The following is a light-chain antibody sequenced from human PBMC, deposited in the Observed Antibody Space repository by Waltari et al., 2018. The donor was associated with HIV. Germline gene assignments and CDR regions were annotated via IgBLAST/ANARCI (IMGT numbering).Light chain of an antibody. Sequence: QSALTQPASVSGSPVQSITISCTGTSSNIGSYNLVSWYQQHPGKAPKLMVYEVNKRPSGISNRFSGSKSGNTASLTISGLQAEDEADYYCCSFARSSTWVFGGGTKLSVL. CDR3: CSFARSSTWV. CDR2: EVN. J-gene: IGLJ3*02. V-gene: IGLV2-23*02. CDR1: SSNIGSYNL.